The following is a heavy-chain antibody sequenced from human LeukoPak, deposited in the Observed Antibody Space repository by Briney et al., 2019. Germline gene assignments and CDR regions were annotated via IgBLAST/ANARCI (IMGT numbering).Heavy chain of an antibody. CDR1: GYTFTGHY. J-gene: IGHJ4*02. D-gene: IGHD1-1*01. CDR3: ARDPGDNWNDMDY. Sequence: ASVKVSCKASGYTFTGHYMHWVRQAPGQGLEWMGRINPNSGGTNYAQKFQGRVTMTRDTSISTAYMELSRLRSDDTAVYYCARDPGDNWNDMDYWGQGTLVTVSS. CDR2: INPNSGGT. V-gene: IGHV1-2*06.